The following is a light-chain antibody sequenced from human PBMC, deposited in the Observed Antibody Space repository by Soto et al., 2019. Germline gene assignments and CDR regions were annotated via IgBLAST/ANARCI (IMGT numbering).Light chain of an antibody. Sequence: QSVLTQPASVSVYPGQSITISCTGTSSDVGAYNYDSWYQQYPGEAPKVIIYDVSHRPAGVSNRFSGSKSGNTASLTISGLQTQDEADYYCSSYTSATTYVFGTGTKVTVL. CDR1: SSDVGAYNY. V-gene: IGLV2-14*01. CDR2: DVS. CDR3: SSYTSATTYV. J-gene: IGLJ1*01.